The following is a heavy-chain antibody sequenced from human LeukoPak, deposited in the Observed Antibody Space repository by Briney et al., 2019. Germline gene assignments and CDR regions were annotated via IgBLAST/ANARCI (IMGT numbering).Heavy chain of an antibody. V-gene: IGHV3-23*01. CDR3: AKDSHYSAWYWFDP. CDR1: GFTFSDYA. D-gene: IGHD6-19*01. CDR2: LSGSGDST. J-gene: IGHJ5*02. Sequence: GGSLRLSCAASGFTFSDYAMAWVRQAPGKGLEWVSALSGSGDSTYYADSVKGRFTISRDNSKNTLYLQMNSLRAEDTAFYYCAKDSHYSAWYWFDPWGQGTLVTVSS.